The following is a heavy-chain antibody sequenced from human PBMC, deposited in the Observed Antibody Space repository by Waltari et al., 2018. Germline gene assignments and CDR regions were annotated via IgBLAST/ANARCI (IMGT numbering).Heavy chain of an antibody. CDR2: ISYAGSNK. D-gene: IGHD5-12*01. CDR1: GFTFSSYA. Sequence: QVQLVESGGGVVQPGRSLRLSCAASGFTFSSYAMHWVRQAPGKGLEWVAVISYAGSNKYYADSVKGRFTISRDNSKNTLYLQMNSLRAEDTAVYYCARDRLLGGRDGYNDYYYGMDVWGQGTTVTVSS. V-gene: IGHV3-30-3*01. CDR3: ARDRLLGGRDGYNDYYYGMDV. J-gene: IGHJ6*02.